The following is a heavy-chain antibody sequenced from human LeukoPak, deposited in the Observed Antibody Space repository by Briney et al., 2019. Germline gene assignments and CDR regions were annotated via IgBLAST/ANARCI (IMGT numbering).Heavy chain of an antibody. D-gene: IGHD2-15*01. CDR3: ARGPLEYCSGGSCYSGRNWFDP. CDR2: INPNSGDT. CDR1: GYTFTSYA. V-gene: IGHV1-2*02. J-gene: IGHJ5*02. Sequence: ASVKVSCKSSGYTFTSYAMNWVRQAPGQGLEWMGWINPNSGDTNYAQKFQGSVTMTRDTSISTAYMNLRRLTSDDTAMYYCARGPLEYCSGGSCYSGRNWFDPWGQGTLVTVSS.